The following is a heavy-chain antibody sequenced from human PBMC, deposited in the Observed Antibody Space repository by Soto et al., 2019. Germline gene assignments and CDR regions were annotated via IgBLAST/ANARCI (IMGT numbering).Heavy chain of an antibody. D-gene: IGHD3-10*01. CDR2: ISGSGGST. CDR3: AKGLLADFLFGWFDP. V-gene: IGHV3-23*01. J-gene: IGHJ5*02. CDR1: GFTFSSYA. Sequence: EVQLLESGGGLVQPGGSLRLSCAASGFTFSSYAMSWVRQAPGKGLEWVSAISGSGGSTYYADSVDGRFTISRDNSKNTLDLQMNSLRAEDTAVYYCAKGLLADFLFGWFDPWGQGTLVTVSS.